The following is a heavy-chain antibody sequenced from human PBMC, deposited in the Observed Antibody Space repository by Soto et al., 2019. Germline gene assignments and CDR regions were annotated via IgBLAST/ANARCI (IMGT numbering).Heavy chain of an antibody. Sequence: GGSLRLSCAASGFTFSSYGMHWVRQAPGKGLEWVAVIWYDGSNKYYADSVKGRFTISRDNSKNTLYLQMNSLRAEDTAVYYCARDTLPLVATATFDYWGQGTLVTVSS. D-gene: IGHD5-12*01. CDR3: ARDTLPLVATATFDY. J-gene: IGHJ4*02. V-gene: IGHV3-33*01. CDR1: GFTFSSYG. CDR2: IWYDGSNK.